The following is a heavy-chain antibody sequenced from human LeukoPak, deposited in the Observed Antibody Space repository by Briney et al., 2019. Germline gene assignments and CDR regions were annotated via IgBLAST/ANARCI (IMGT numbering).Heavy chain of an antibody. CDR1: GFTFSGYA. CDR3: AKDKSVSADYYFDY. V-gene: IGHV3-30*04. D-gene: IGHD5/OR15-5a*01. J-gene: IGHJ4*02. Sequence: PGGSLRLSCAASGFTFSGYAMHWVRQAPGKGLEWLTVISTDGNDKHYADSVKGRFTVSRDNSKNTLFQQMNNLRTEDTAVYYCAKDKSVSADYYFDYWGQGTLVTVSS. CDR2: ISTDGNDK.